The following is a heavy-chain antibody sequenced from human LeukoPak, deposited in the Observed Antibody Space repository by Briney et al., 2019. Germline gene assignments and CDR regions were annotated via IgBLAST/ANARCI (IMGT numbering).Heavy chain of an antibody. J-gene: IGHJ3*01. CDR1: GDSISGTYY. D-gene: IGHD3-16*01. V-gene: IGHV4-59*08. Sequence: SETLSLTCTVSGDSISGTYYWRWIRQPPGKGLEWISYIYHTGTTDSNPSLKSRVTISLDTSKNQFSLKMSSVTAADTAVYYCARRWVYDKRAFDAWGQGTMVTVSS. CDR2: IYHTGTT. CDR3: ARRWVYDKRAFDA.